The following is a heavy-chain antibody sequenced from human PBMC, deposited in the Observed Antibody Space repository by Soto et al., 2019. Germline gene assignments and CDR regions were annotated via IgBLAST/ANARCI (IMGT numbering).Heavy chain of an antibody. CDR2: IFSNGDT. CDR1: GFTVSNNY. CDR3: ARDGTYNWV. D-gene: IGHD1-1*01. Sequence: ELXLXXSXGGXXXXGGSLRXXCAAXGFTVSNNYVRWVRQAPGKGLEWVSLIFSNGDTRYADSVKGRFTISRXSSSNTLYLQMNSLRVEDTAVYYCARDGTYNWVGGQGIHVTVSS. J-gene: IGHJ4*02. V-gene: IGHV3-66*01.